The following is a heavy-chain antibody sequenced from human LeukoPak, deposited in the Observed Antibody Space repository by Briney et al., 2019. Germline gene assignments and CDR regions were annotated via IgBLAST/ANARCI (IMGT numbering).Heavy chain of an antibody. V-gene: IGHV3-23*01. Sequence: GGSLRLSCAASGFTFSNYALSWVRQAPGKGLEWVSDISGSGGSTYYADSVKGRFTISRDNSKNTMYLQMNSLRAEDTAVYYCTTEPYYDYVWGSYRGDYWGQGTLVTVSS. CDR2: ISGSGGST. J-gene: IGHJ4*02. D-gene: IGHD3-16*02. CDR3: TTEPYYDYVWGSYRGDY. CDR1: GFTFSNYA.